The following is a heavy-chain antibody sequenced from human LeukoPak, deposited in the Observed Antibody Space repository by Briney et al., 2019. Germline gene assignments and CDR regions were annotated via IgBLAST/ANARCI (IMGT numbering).Heavy chain of an antibody. Sequence: PSETLSLTCTVSGGSISSSSYYWGWIRQPPGKGLEWIGSIYYSGSTYYNPSLKSRVTISVDTSKNQFSLKLSSVTAADTAVYYCARVWNYYDSSGHFDIWGQGTMVTVSS. D-gene: IGHD3-22*01. J-gene: IGHJ3*02. CDR2: IYYSGST. V-gene: IGHV4-39*01. CDR3: ARVWNYYDSSGHFDI. CDR1: GGSISSSSYY.